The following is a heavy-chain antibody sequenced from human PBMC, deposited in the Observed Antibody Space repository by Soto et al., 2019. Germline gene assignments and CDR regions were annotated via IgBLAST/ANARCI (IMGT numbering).Heavy chain of an antibody. CDR3: ARGRVCSGDCYPQYNYFDP. Sequence: QVQLVQSGAEVRKPGASVKVSCMASGNTFTSYDINWVRQATRQGLEWMGWMNPNSGNTGYAQKFQGRVTMTRSTSISTAYMELSSLRSEDTAVYYCARGRVCSGDCYPQYNYFDPWGQGTLVTVSS. D-gene: IGHD2-21*02. CDR2: MNPNSGNT. V-gene: IGHV1-8*01. J-gene: IGHJ5*02. CDR1: GNTFTSYD.